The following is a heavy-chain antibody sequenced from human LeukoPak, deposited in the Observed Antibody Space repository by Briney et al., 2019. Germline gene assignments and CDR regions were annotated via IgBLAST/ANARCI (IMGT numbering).Heavy chain of an antibody. Sequence: SETLSLTCAVSGGSISSSNWWSWVRQPPGKGLEWIGEIYHSGSTNYNPSLKSRVTISVDTSKNQFSLKLTSVSAADTAVYYCAGVGKTMDGAFDIWGQGTVVTVSP. V-gene: IGHV4-4*02. CDR1: GGSISSSNW. CDR2: IYHSGST. J-gene: IGHJ3*02. CDR3: AGVGKTMDGAFDI. D-gene: IGHD3-10*01.